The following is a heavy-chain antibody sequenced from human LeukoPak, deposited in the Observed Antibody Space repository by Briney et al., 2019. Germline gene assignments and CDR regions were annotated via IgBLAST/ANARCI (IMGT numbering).Heavy chain of an antibody. D-gene: IGHD1-14*01. CDR2: INSGGDTT. V-gene: IGHV3-48*03. CDR3: ARDIRDGAVRPSVFDI. Sequence: GGSLRLSCAASGFSFGTYEMNWVRQAPGKGLEWVSYINSGGDTTYYADSVKGRFTISRDNAKKSLYLQMNSLRAEDTAVYYCARDIRDGAVRPSVFDIWGQGTMVTVSS. CDR1: GFSFGTYE. J-gene: IGHJ3*02.